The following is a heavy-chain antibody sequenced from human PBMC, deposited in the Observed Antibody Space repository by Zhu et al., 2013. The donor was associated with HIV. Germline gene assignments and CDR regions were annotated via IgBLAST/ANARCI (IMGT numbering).Heavy chain of an antibody. V-gene: IGHV1-69*06. CDR2: IIPIFRTS. D-gene: IGHD3-22*01. CDR1: GGTFSNYA. Sequence: QVQLVQSGAEVRKPGSSVRVSCKAPGGTFSNYAISWVRQAPGQGLEWMGGIIPIFRTSNYTQKFQGRVTITADKSASTTYMEVSSLTSDDTAVYYCAREGHYYDSSGYYTFDYWAREPWSPSPQ. CDR3: AREGHYYDSSGYYTFDY. J-gene: IGHJ4*02.